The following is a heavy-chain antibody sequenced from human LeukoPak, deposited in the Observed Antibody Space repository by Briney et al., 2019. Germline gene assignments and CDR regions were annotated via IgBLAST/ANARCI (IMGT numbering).Heavy chain of an antibody. J-gene: IGHJ4*02. CDR2: IYTSGST. CDR1: GGSISSYY. CDR3: ARVETSSVWYLDY. V-gene: IGHV4-4*07. Sequence: SETLSLTCTVSGGSISSYYWSWIRQPAGKGLEWIGRIYTSGSTNYDPSLKSRVTMSVDTSKNQFSLKLSSVSAAGTAVYYCARVETSSVWYLDYWGQGTLVTVSS. D-gene: IGHD6-19*01.